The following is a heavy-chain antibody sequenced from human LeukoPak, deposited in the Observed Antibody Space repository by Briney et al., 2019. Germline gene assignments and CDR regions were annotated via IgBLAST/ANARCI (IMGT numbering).Heavy chain of an antibody. CDR1: GLTVSSNY. CDR3: ARDGLESSSSDFDY. J-gene: IGHJ4*02. Sequence: GGSLRLSCAASGLTVSSNYMSWVRQAPGKGLEWVSVIYSGGSTYYADSVKGRFTISRDNSKNTLYLQMNSLRAEDMAVYYCARDGLESSSSDFDYWGQGTLVTVSS. CDR2: IYSGGST. D-gene: IGHD6-6*01. V-gene: IGHV3-53*01.